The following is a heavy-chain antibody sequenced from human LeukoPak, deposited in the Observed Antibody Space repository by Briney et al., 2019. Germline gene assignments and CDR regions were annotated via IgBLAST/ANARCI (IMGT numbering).Heavy chain of an antibody. Sequence: GGSQRLSCAAPGFTFNTHWMRWVRQAPGKGLVWVSGINSDGSSTSYADSVKGRFTISRDNAKNTLFLQMNSLRAEDTAVYYCARVAYSYGLLDYWGQGTLVTVSS. V-gene: IGHV3-74*01. CDR2: INSDGSST. D-gene: IGHD2-15*01. CDR1: GFTFNTHW. J-gene: IGHJ4*02. CDR3: ARVAYSYGLLDY.